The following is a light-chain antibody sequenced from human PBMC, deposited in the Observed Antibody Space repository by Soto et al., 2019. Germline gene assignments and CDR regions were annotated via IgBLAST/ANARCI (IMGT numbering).Light chain of an antibody. CDR3: QQYGSSPPT. CDR2: GAS. Sequence: EIVLTQSPGTLSLSPGGRATLSCRATQSIGSSYLAWHQQKPGQAPRLLISGASSRATGIPDRFSGSGSGTNFTLTISRLEPEDFAVYYCQQYGSSPPTFGQGTKVEI. CDR1: QSIGSSY. V-gene: IGKV3-20*01. J-gene: IGKJ1*01.